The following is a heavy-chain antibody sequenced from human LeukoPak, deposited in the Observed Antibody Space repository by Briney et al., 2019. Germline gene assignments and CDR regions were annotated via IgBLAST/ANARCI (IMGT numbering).Heavy chain of an antibody. D-gene: IGHD3-3*02. V-gene: IGHV1-2*02. Sequence: ASVQDSCKASVYTFTNFYIHWVRPAPGQGLEWMGWMNPNSGDTSYAREFQDRVTITRDTSLNTAYMELSRLRSDDTAVYFCARRPINCIIANCYVDYWGQGTLVTVSS. CDR3: ARRPINCIIANCYVDY. CDR2: MNPNSGDT. CDR1: VYTFTNFY. J-gene: IGHJ4*02.